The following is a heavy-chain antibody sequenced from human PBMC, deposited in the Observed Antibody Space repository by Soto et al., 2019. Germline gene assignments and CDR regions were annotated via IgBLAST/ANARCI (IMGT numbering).Heavy chain of an antibody. V-gene: IGHV3-30*04. Sequence: GGSLRLSCAASGFIFSAYAMRWVRQAPGKGLEWVAAISYDGTNKYYADSVKGRFTISRDNSKNTLFLQMNSLRAEDTAVYYCARDPSPYTSGWYGVDFWGQGTLVTVSS. D-gene: IGHD6-19*01. J-gene: IGHJ4*02. CDR3: ARDPSPYTSGWYGVDF. CDR2: ISYDGTNK. CDR1: GFIFSAYA.